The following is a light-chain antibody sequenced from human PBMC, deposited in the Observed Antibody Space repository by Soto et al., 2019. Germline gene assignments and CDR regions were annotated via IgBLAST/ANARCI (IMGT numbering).Light chain of an antibody. CDR1: QSVSSY. CDR2: DAS. CDR3: QQRSNWPRT. J-gene: IGKJ1*01. Sequence: IVLPPSPATLSLSPVAISTLSFRASQSVSSYLAWYQQKPGQAPRLLIYDASNRAPGIPARFSGSGSGTDFTLTISSLQPEEFAVYYCQQRSNWPRTFGQGTKVDIK. V-gene: IGKV3-11*01.